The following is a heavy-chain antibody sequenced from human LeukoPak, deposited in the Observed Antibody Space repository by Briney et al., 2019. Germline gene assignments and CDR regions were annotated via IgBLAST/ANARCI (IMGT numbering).Heavy chain of an antibody. D-gene: IGHD5-12*01. Sequence: PGGSLRLSCAASGFTFSSYGMSWVRQAPGKGLEWVSAISGSGGSTYYADSVKGRFTISRDNSKNTLYLQMNSLRAEGTAVYYCAKDRLVATISGSNWFDPWGQGTLVTVSS. CDR2: ISGSGGST. V-gene: IGHV3-23*01. CDR3: AKDRLVATISGSNWFDP. J-gene: IGHJ5*02. CDR1: GFTFSSYG.